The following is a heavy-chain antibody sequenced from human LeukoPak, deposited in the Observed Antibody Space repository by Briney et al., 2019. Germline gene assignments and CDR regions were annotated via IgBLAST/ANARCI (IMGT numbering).Heavy chain of an antibody. D-gene: IGHD2-2*01. V-gene: IGHV1-69*05. CDR3: ARAPVVPAATIVYWYFDL. CDR1: GGTFSSYA. Sequence: GSSVKVSCKASGGTFSSYAISWVRQAPGQGLEWMGGIIPIFGTANYAQKFRGRVTITTDESTSTAYMELSSLRSEDTAVYYCARAPVVPAATIVYWYFDLWGRGTLVTVSS. J-gene: IGHJ2*01. CDR2: IIPIFGTA.